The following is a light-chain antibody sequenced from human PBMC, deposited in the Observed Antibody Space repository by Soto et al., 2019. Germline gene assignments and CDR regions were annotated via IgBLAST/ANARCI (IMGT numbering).Light chain of an antibody. J-gene: IGKJ4*01. CDR3: QQSFITPPLT. CDR2: GAS. V-gene: IGKV1-39*01. Sequence: DIQMTQSPSSLSASIGDRITITCRASQSISTYLNWYQQKPGKAPGLLIYGASTLQNGVPSRFSGSGSATDYTLTISSLQPEDFATSYCQQSFITPPLTFGEGTKVEMK. CDR1: QSISTY.